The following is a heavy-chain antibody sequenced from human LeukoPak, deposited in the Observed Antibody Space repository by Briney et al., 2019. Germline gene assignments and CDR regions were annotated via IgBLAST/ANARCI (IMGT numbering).Heavy chain of an antibody. D-gene: IGHD5-18*01. J-gene: IGHJ5*02. V-gene: IGHV1-2*06. CDR2: INPNIIGT. Sequence: ASVKVSCKASGGTFSSYAISWVRQAPGQGLEWMGRINPNIIGTNYAQKFQGRVTMTRDTSISTAYMELNRLRSDDTAVYYCARGGTDGYTYDTWGQGTLVTVSS. CDR1: GGTFSSYA. CDR3: ARGGTDGYTYDT.